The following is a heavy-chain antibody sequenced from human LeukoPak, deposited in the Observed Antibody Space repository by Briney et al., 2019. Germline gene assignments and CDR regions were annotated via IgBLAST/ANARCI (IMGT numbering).Heavy chain of an antibody. J-gene: IGHJ5*02. CDR2: ISSYNGNT. CDR1: GYTFINYG. CDR3: ARDYDFSGFDP. Sequence: ASVTVSCTASGYTFINYGISWVRQAPGQGLEWMGWISSYNGNTIYAQKLQGRVTMTTDTSTSTAYMELRSLRSDDTAVYYCARDYDFSGFDPWGQGTLVTVSS. D-gene: IGHD3-3*01. V-gene: IGHV1-18*01.